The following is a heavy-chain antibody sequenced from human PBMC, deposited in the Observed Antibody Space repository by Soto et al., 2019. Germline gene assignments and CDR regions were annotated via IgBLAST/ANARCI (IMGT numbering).Heavy chain of an antibody. CDR2: IKQDGSEK. D-gene: IGHD5-18*01. Sequence: EVQLVESGGGLVQPGGSLRLSCAASGFTFSSYWMSWVRQAPGKGLEWVANIKQDGSEKYYVDSVKGRFTISRENAKNSLYLQMNSLRVEDTAIYYCVREWVDTYGIHPPLGLDVWGQGTTVTVSS. CDR3: VREWVDTYGIHPPLGLDV. V-gene: IGHV3-7*03. CDR1: GFTFSSYW. J-gene: IGHJ6*02.